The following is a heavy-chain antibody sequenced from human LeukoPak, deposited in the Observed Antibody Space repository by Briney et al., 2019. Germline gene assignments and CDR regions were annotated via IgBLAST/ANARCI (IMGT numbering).Heavy chain of an antibody. Sequence: PGGSLRLSCAASGFTFSDYYMTWIHQAPGQGPEWISYISSSGGTIFYADSVKGRFTISRDNAKNSVYLQMNSLRAEDTAVYYCATGPSGYFFNYWGQGTLVAVSS. CDR3: ATGPSGYFFNY. V-gene: IGHV3-11*04. D-gene: IGHD2-8*02. J-gene: IGHJ4*02. CDR2: ISSSGGTI. CDR1: GFTFSDYY.